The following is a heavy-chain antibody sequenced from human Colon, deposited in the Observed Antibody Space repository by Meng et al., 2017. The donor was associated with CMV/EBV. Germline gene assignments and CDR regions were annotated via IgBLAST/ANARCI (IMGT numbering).Heavy chain of an antibody. J-gene: IGHJ4*02. CDR2: VGHSGIP. V-gene: IGHV4-4*02. Sequence: CAVSGDSSSRHDWRRWVRQPPGKGLEWIGKVGHSGIPNSNPALKRRVTISVDKSNNQFSLSLSSVAAADPAVSYCMNPYLATGRAYWGQGTLVTVSS. D-gene: IGHD1-14*01. CDR3: MNPYLATGRAY. CDR1: GDSSSRHDW.